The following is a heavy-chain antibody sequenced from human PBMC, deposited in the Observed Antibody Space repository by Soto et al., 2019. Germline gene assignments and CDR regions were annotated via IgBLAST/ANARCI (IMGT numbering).Heavy chain of an antibody. D-gene: IGHD5-12*01. Sequence: SETLSLTCTVSGGSISSYYWSWIRQPPGKGLKWIGYIYYSGSTNYNSSLKSRVTISVDTSKNQFSLKLSSVTAADTAVYYCASGYSGYDFYYWGQGTPVTVSS. CDR3: ASGYSGYDFYY. V-gene: IGHV4-59*08. CDR1: GGSISSYY. J-gene: IGHJ4*02. CDR2: IYYSGST.